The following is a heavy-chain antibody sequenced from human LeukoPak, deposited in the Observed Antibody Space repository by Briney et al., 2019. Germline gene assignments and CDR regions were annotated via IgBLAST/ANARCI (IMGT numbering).Heavy chain of an antibody. D-gene: IGHD6-19*01. CDR2: INPNSGGT. CDR3: ARDAVDWSSSGSWFDP. CDR1: GYTFTGYY. J-gene: IGHJ5*02. V-gene: IGHV1-2*02. Sequence: ASVKVSCKASGYTFTGYYMHWVRQAPGQGLEWMGWINPNSGGTNYAQKFQGRVTMTRDTSISTAYMELSRLRSDDTAVYYCARDAVDWSSSGSWFDPWGQGTLVTVSS.